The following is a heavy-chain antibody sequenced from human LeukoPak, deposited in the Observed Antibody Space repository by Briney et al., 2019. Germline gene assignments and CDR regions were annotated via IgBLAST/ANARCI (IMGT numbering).Heavy chain of an antibody. J-gene: IGHJ4*02. Sequence: GASVKVSCKASGYTFTSYYMHWVRQAPGQGLEWMGRINPNSGGTNCAQKFQGRVTMTRDTSISTAYMELSRLRSDDTAVYYCARDPYGSGSWFDYWGQGTLVTVSS. V-gene: IGHV1-2*06. CDR3: ARDPYGSGSWFDY. CDR2: INPNSGGT. D-gene: IGHD3-10*01. CDR1: GYTFTSYY.